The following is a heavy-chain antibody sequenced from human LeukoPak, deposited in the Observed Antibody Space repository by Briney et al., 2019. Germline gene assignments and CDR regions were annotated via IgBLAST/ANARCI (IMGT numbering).Heavy chain of an antibody. CDR2: IYYSGNT. Sequence: SETLSLTCTVSGVSISSSNSYWGWIRQPPGKGLEWIGSIYYSGNTYYNASLKSQVSISIDTSKNQFSLRLTSVTAADTAVYYCARDRGGVTLYYYYYMDVWGKGTTVTVSS. V-gene: IGHV4-39*02. J-gene: IGHJ6*03. CDR3: ARDRGGVTLYYYYYMDV. D-gene: IGHD2-21*02. CDR1: GVSISSSNSY.